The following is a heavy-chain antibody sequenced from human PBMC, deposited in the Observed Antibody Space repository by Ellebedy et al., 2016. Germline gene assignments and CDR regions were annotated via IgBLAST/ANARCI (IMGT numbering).Heavy chain of an antibody. Sequence: SETLSLXXAVYGGSFSGYYWTWIPQPPGKRPDWIGEINHRGSTNYNPSLKSRVTISVETSKNQFSLKLSSVTAADTAVYYCARGHDPVAVTPAALALFSRMGSLWFDPWGQGTLVSVSS. CDR3: ARGHDPVAVTPAALALFSRMGSLWFDP. CDR2: INHRGST. V-gene: IGHV4-34*01. D-gene: IGHD2-2*01. J-gene: IGHJ5*02. CDR1: GGSFSGYY.